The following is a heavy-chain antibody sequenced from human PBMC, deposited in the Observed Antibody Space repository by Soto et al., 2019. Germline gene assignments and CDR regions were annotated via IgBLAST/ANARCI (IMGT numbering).Heavy chain of an antibody. Sequence: ASVKVSCKASGITYTTYAIHWVRQAPGQGLEWMGWINTGNGNTRYSQRFQGRVTLTTDTSASTAYMDVSSLTSEDTAVYYCARAISGYVSWGQGALVTVSS. CDR1: GITYTTYA. CDR3: ARAISGYVS. CDR2: INTGNGNT. V-gene: IGHV1-3*04. J-gene: IGHJ5*02. D-gene: IGHD5-12*01.